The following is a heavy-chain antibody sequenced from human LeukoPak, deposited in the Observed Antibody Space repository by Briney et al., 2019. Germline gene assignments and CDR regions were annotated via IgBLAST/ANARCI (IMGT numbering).Heavy chain of an antibody. Sequence: PGGSLRLSCAASGFTFEDYTMHWVRQAPGKGLEWVSLISWDGGSTYYADSVKGRFTISRDNSKNSLYLQMNSLRTEDTALYYCARGGIAVAGTDYWGQGTLVTVSS. V-gene: IGHV3-43*01. CDR3: ARGGIAVAGTDY. D-gene: IGHD6-19*01. CDR1: GFTFEDYT. J-gene: IGHJ4*02. CDR2: ISWDGGST.